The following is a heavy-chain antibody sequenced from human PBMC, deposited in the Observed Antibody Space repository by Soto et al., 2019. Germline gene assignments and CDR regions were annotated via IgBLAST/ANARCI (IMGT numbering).Heavy chain of an antibody. Sequence: GGSLRLSCAASGFTFSSYAMSWVRQAPGKGLEWVSAISGSGGSTYYADSVKGRFTISRDNSKNTLYLQMNSLRAEDTAVYYCAKVRGIAARRISDAFDIWGQGTMVTVSS. J-gene: IGHJ3*02. V-gene: IGHV3-23*01. CDR3: AKVRGIAARRISDAFDI. CDR1: GFTFSSYA. D-gene: IGHD6-6*01. CDR2: ISGSGGST.